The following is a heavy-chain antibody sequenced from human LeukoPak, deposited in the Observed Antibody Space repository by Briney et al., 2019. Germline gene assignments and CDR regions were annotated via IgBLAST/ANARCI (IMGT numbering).Heavy chain of an antibody. CDR1: GGSISSGSYY. V-gene: IGHV4-61*02. J-gene: IGHJ5*02. CDR2: IYTSGST. Sequence: SQTLSLTCTVSGGSISSGSYYWSWIRQPAGKGLEWIGRIYTSGSTNYNPSLKSRVTISVDTSKNQFSLKLTSVTAADTAVYYCARGTRLGQVGTPVFDPWGQGTLVTVSS. D-gene: IGHD4-23*01. CDR3: ARGTRLGQVGTPVFDP.